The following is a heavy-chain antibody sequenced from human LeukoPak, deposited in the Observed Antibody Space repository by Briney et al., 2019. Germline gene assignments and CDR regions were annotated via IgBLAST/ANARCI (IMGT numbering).Heavy chain of an antibody. V-gene: IGHV1-46*01. CDR1: GYTFTSYY. J-gene: IGHJ6*02. Sequence: ASVKVSCKASGYTFTSYYMHWVRQAPGQGLEWMGIINPSGGSTSYAQKFQGRVTMTRDTSTSTVYMELSSLRSEDTAVYYCARVPGYYYDSSGYYYDQLSNYYYYGMDVWGQGTTVTVS. CDR2: INPSGGST. CDR3: ARVPGYYYDSSGYYYDQLSNYYYYGMDV. D-gene: IGHD3-22*01.